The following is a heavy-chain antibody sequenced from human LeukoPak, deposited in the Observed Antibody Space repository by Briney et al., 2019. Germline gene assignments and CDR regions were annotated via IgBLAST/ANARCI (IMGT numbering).Heavy chain of an antibody. Sequence: GASVKVSCKASGYTFTGYHMHWVRQAPGQGPEWMGRINPNSGDTNYAQKFQGRVTMTTDTSTSTAYMELRSLRSDDTAVYYCASRGYSGYDSFDYWGQGTLVTVSS. CDR1: GYTFTGYH. CDR3: ASRGYSGYDSFDY. V-gene: IGHV1-2*06. D-gene: IGHD5-12*01. CDR2: INPNSGDT. J-gene: IGHJ4*02.